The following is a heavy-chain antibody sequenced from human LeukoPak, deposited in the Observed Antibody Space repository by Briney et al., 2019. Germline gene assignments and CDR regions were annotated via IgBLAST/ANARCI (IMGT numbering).Heavy chain of an antibody. CDR1: GGSISSSTNY. Sequence: SETLSLTCTVSGGSISSSTNYWGWIRQPPGKGVEWIGSLYYSRSTYYNPSLKSRVTIAADTSKNQFSLNLRSVTAADTAVYYCATLHGSSGYPSHFDYWGQGTPVTVSS. CDR2: LYYSRST. J-gene: IGHJ4*02. V-gene: IGHV4-39*01. D-gene: IGHD3-22*01. CDR3: ATLHGSSGYPSHFDY.